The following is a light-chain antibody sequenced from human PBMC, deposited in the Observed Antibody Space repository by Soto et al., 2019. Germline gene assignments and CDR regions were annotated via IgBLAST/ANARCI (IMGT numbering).Light chain of an antibody. Sequence: QSALTQPPSASGSPGQSVTISCTGTSSDVGGYNSVSWYQQHPGKAPKLIIYEVTKRPSGVPDRFSGSKSGTAASLTVSGLQAEDDADYYCCSYAGSNTYVFGTGTKVTVL. CDR3: CSYAGSNTYV. V-gene: IGLV2-8*01. J-gene: IGLJ1*01. CDR2: EVT. CDR1: SSDVGGYNS.